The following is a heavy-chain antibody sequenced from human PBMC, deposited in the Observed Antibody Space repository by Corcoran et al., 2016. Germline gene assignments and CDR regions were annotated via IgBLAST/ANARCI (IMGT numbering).Heavy chain of an antibody. Sequence: EVQLVESGGGLVKPGGSLRLSCAASGFTFSNAWMNWVRQAPGKGLEWVGRIKSKTDGGTTDYAAPVKGRFTISRDDSKNTLYLKMNSLKTEDTAVYYCTTDGDCTNGVCYNYYYYGMDVWGQGTTVTVSS. D-gene: IGHD2-8*01. CDR3: TTDGDCTNGVCYNYYYYGMDV. J-gene: IGHJ6*02. CDR1: GFTFSNAW. V-gene: IGHV3-15*07. CDR2: IKSKTDGGTT.